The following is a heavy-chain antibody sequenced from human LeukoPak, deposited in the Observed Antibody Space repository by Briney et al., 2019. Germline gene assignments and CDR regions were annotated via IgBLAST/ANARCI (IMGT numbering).Heavy chain of an antibody. Sequence: GGSLRLSCAASGFTFSSYSMNWVRQVPGKGLVWVSRINSDGSSATYADSVKGRFAISRDNAKNTLYLQMNSLRAEDTAVYYCASWSSLGSGYYIDYWGQGTLVTVSS. J-gene: IGHJ4*02. D-gene: IGHD3-22*01. V-gene: IGHV3-74*01. CDR3: ASWSSLGSGYYIDY. CDR1: GFTFSSYS. CDR2: INSDGSSA.